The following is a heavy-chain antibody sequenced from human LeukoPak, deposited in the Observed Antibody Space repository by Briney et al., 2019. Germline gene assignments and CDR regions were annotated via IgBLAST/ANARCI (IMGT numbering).Heavy chain of an antibody. CDR1: GFTFSSYA. D-gene: IGHD1-26*01. J-gene: IGHJ4*02. Sequence: GGPLRLSCAASGFTFSSYAMSWVRQAPRKGLEWVSAISGSGSTTYYADSVKRRFTISRANSKNTLYLQMNSLRAEDTAVYYCAKDLSATLEFDYWGQGTLVTVSS. CDR2: ISGSGSTT. CDR3: AKDLSATLEFDY. V-gene: IGHV3-23*01.